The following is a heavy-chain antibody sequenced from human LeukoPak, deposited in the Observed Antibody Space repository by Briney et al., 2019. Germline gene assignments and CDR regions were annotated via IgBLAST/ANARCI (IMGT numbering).Heavy chain of an antibody. J-gene: IGHJ4*02. Sequence: PGGSLRLSCAASGFTFSSFAMSWVRQAPGKGLEWVSSISAGGGSTYYAESVKGRFTISRDDSKNTLFLQMNSLRDEDTAVYYCAKRPDCSTTRCFLFDYWGQGTLVTVSS. CDR3: AKRPDCSTTRCFLFDY. CDR1: GFTFSSFA. CDR2: ISAGGGST. V-gene: IGHV3-23*01. D-gene: IGHD2/OR15-2a*01.